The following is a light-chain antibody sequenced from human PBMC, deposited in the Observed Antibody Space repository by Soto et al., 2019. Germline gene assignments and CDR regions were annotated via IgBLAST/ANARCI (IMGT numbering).Light chain of an antibody. Sequence: QSVLTQPRSVSGSPGQSVTISCTGTSSDVGGYNYVSWYQQHPGKAPKLMIYDVSKRPSGVPDRFSGSKSGNTASLTISGLQAEEEDDYYCCSYAGSYRVIFGGGTKVTVL. CDR2: DVS. J-gene: IGLJ2*01. CDR3: CSYAGSYRVI. CDR1: SSDVGGYNY. V-gene: IGLV2-11*01.